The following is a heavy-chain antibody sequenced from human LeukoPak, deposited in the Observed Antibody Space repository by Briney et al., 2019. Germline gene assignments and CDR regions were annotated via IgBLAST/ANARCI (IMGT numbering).Heavy chain of an antibody. D-gene: IGHD3-22*01. J-gene: IGHJ5*02. Sequence: SVKVSCKASGFTFTSSAVQWVRQARGQRLEWIGWIVVGSGNTNYAQKFQERVTITRDMSTSTAYMELSSLRSEDTAVYYRAAADYYDSSGYYNNWFDPWGQGTLVTVSS. CDR3: AAADYYDSSGYYNNWFDP. V-gene: IGHV1-58*01. CDR1: GFTFTSSA. CDR2: IVVGSGNT.